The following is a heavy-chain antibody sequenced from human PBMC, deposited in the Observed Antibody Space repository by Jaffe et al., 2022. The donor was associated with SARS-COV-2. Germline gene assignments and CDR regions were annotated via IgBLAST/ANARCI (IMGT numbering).Heavy chain of an antibody. Sequence: EVQLVESGGGLVQPGGSLRLSCAASGFIFSSYEMNWVRQAPGKGLEWVSYISTSGSTIYYADSVKGRFTISRDNAKKSLYLQMNSLRAEDTAVYYCARDWADYGDGGSDAFDIWGQGTMVTVSS. D-gene: IGHD4-17*01. CDR2: ISTSGSTI. CDR3: ARDWADYGDGGSDAFDI. V-gene: IGHV3-48*03. CDR1: GFIFSSYE. J-gene: IGHJ3*02.